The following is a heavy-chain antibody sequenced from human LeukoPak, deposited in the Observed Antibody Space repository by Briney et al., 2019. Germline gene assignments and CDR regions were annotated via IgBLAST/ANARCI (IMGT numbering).Heavy chain of an antibody. V-gene: IGHV1-69*13. CDR1: GYTFTGYH. D-gene: IGHD3-22*01. CDR2: IIPIFGTA. Sequence: SVKVSCKASGYTFTGYHMHWVRQAPGQGLEWMGGIIPIFGTANYAQKFQGRVTITADESTRTAYMELRTLRSEDTAIYYCARGSGETGGYYYVYWGRGTPVTVSS. J-gene: IGHJ4*02. CDR3: ARGSGETGGYYYVY.